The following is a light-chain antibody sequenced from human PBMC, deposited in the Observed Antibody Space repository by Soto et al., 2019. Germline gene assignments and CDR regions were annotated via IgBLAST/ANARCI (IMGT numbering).Light chain of an antibody. V-gene: IGLV2-23*01. Sequence: QSALTQPASVSGSPGQSITISCTGTSSDVGSYNLVSWYQQHPGKAPKLRIYEGSKGPSGVSNRFSGSKSGNTASLTISGLQAEDEADYYCCSYAGSSTPVVFGGGTKLTVL. CDR3: CSYAGSSTPVV. CDR2: EGS. CDR1: SSDVGSYNL. J-gene: IGLJ2*01.